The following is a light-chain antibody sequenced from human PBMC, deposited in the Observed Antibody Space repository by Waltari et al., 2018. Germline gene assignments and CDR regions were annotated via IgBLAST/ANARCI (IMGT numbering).Light chain of an antibody. CDR3: QVWDTASDEYV. CDR1: NIGSKS. J-gene: IGLJ1*01. CDR2: DDN. Sequence: SSVLTQPPSVSVAPGQPARITCGGNNIGSKSVHWYQQRSGQAPLLVVYDDNDRPSGIPERVSGSNSGNTATLTINSVEAGDEADYYCQVWDTASDEYVFGPGTKVTVL. V-gene: IGLV3-21*02.